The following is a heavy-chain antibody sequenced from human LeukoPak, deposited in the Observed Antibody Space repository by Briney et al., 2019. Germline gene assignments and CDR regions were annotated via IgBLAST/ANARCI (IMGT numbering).Heavy chain of an antibody. CDR2: IWYDGSKK. V-gene: IGHV3-33*01. D-gene: IGHD3-10*01. CDR3: ARDMRVRGVSIYAMDD. CDR1: GLTFSDCG. J-gene: IGHJ6*02. Sequence: PGGSLRLSCAASGLTFSDCGMHWVRQAPGKGLEWVGIIWYDGSKKYYADPVKGRFTISRDNVKNTLYLQMNSLRAEDTAVYYCARDMRVRGVSIYAMDDWGQGTTVTVSS.